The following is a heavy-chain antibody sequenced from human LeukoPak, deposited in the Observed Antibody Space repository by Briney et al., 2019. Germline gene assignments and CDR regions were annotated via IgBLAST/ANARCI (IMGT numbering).Heavy chain of an antibody. D-gene: IGHD6-25*01. V-gene: IGHV3-7*03. CDR2: IKQDGSEK. CDR3: ARVYSSADAFDI. CDR1: GFTFRSYW. J-gene: IGHJ3*02. Sequence: PGGSLRLSCAASGFTFRSYWMTWVRQAPGKGLEWVADIKQDGSEKFYVDSVKGRFSISRDNAKNLVFLQMNSLRAEDTAVYYCARVYSSADAFDIWGQGTMVTVSS.